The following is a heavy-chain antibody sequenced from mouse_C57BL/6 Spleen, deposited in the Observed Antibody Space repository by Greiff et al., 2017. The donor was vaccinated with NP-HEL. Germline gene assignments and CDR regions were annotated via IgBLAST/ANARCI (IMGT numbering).Heavy chain of an antibody. CDR2: IHPNSGST. CDR3: AREGGLRLPALFAY. CDR1: GYTFTSYW. D-gene: IGHD3-2*02. Sequence: VQLQQSGAELVKPGASVKLSCKASGYTFTSYWMHWVKQRPGQGLEWIGMIHPNSGSTNYNEKFKSKATLTVDKSSSTAYMQLSSLTSEDAAVYYCAREGGLRLPALFAYWGQGTLVTVSA. J-gene: IGHJ3*01. V-gene: IGHV1-64*01.